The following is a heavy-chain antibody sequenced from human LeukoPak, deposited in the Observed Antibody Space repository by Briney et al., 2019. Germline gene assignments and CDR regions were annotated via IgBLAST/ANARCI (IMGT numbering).Heavy chain of an antibody. CDR1: GGSFSGYY. CDR2: INHSGST. J-gene: IGHJ4*02. Sequence: SETLSLTCAVYGGSFSGYYWSWIRQPPGKGLEWIGEINHSGSTNYNPSLKSRVTISVDTSKNQFSLKLSSVTAADTAVYYCARGYEPATSIYYFDYWGQGTLVTVSS. CDR3: ARGYEPATSIYYFDY. D-gene: IGHD1-14*01. V-gene: IGHV4-34*01.